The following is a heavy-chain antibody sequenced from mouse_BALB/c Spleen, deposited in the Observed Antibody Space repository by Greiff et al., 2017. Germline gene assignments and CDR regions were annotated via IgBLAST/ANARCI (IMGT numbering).Heavy chain of an antibody. CDR2: INPYNDGT. D-gene: IGHD2-2*01. V-gene: IGHV1-14*01. CDR3: EKERYCGYDVDAMDY. CDR1: GYTFTSYV. Sequence: EVQLQQSGPELVKPGASVKMSCKASGYTFTSYVMHWVKQKPGQGLEWIGYINPYNDGTKYNEKFKGKATLTSDKSSSTAYMELSSLTSEDSAVYYCEKERYCGYDVDAMDYWGQGTSVTVSS. J-gene: IGHJ4*01.